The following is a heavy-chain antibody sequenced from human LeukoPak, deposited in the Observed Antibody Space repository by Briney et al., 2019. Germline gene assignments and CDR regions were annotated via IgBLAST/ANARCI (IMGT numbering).Heavy chain of an antibody. D-gene: IGHD4-17*01. CDR2: ISYDGSNK. V-gene: IGHV3-30-3*01. CDR3: ARNRYGELDY. J-gene: IGHJ4*02. Sequence: GGSLRLSCAASGFTFSSYAMHWVRQAPGKGLERVAVISYDGSNKYYADSVKGRFTISRDNSKNTLYLQMNSLRAEDTAVYYCARNRYGELDYWGQGSLVTVSS. CDR1: GFTFSSYA.